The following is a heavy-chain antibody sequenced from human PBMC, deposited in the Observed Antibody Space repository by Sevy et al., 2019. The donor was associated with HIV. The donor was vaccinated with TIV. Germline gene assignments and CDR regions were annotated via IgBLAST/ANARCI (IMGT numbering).Heavy chain of an antibody. Sequence: GGSLRLSCAASGFTFSSFAIHWVRQAPGKGLDWVTFISYDGTDNYYADSVKGRFTISRDNSKNTLDLQMNSLRPEDTAIYYCARDGVSSGWYRGYYFDNWGQGTLVTVSS. CDR3: ARDGVSSGWYRGYYFDN. D-gene: IGHD6-19*01. J-gene: IGHJ4*02. V-gene: IGHV3-30*04. CDR2: ISYDGTDN. CDR1: GFTFSSFA.